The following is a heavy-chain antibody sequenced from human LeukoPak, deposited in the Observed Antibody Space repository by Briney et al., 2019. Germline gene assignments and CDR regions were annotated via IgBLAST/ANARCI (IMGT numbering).Heavy chain of an antibody. CDR1: DGSISSYY. J-gene: IGHJ4*02. V-gene: IGHV4-59*08. Sequence: SETLSLTCTVSDGSISSYYWGWIRQPPGKGLEWIGYIYYSGSTNYNPSLKSRVTISVDTSKNQFSLKLSSVTAADTAVYYCARHGYYGSGSDFDYWGQGTLVTVSS. CDR3: ARHGYYGSGSDFDY. D-gene: IGHD3-10*01. CDR2: IYYSGST.